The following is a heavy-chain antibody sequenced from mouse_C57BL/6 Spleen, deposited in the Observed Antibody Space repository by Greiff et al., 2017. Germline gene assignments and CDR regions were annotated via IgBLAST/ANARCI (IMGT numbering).Heavy chain of an antibody. Sequence: VQLKQSGPELVKPGASVKISCKASGYSFTDYNMNWVKQSNGKSLEWIGVLNPNYGTTSYNQKFKGKATLTVDQSSSTAYMQLNSLTSEDSAVYYCASRNYGSSYGGLDYWGQGTTLTVSS. CDR3: ASRNYGSSYGGLDY. CDR2: LNPNYGTT. V-gene: IGHV1-39*01. D-gene: IGHD1-1*01. J-gene: IGHJ2*01. CDR1: GYSFTDYN.